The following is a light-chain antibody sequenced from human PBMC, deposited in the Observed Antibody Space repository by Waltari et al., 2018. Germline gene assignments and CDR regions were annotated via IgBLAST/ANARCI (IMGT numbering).Light chain of an antibody. CDR1: SSAVGGNHY. V-gene: IGLV2-14*01. CDR3: SSYTSSSTWV. CDR2: EVS. J-gene: IGLJ3*02. Sequence: QSALTQPASVSWSPGQSIPISCPGTSSAVGGNHYVSRYQQHPGKAPKRMIYEVSNRPSWVSNRFSGSKSGNTASLTISGLQAEDEADYYCSSYTSSSTWVFGGGTKLTVL.